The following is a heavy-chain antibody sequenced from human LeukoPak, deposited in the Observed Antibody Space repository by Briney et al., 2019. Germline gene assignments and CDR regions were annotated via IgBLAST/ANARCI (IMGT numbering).Heavy chain of an antibody. CDR2: ISYDGRNK. J-gene: IGHJ4*02. D-gene: IGHD5-12*01. Sequence: PGGSLSLSCAACRFTFSSYCMHCVRQAPGKGLEWVAAISYDGRNKEYVDSVKGRFTISRDNSKNTLYLQMNMLRAEDTAVYYWGKDRGYSHGFEYWGQGTLVTVSS. V-gene: IGHV3-30*18. CDR1: RFTFSSYC. CDR3: GKDRGYSHGFEY.